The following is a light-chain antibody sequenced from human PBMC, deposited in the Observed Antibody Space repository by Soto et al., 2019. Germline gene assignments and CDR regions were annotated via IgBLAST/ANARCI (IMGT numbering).Light chain of an antibody. CDR1: QGIRNY. J-gene: IGKJ3*01. CDR2: AAS. CDR3: QKYSSVPV. V-gene: IGKV1-27*01. Sequence: DIQMTQSPTSLSASVGDRVTITCRASQGIRNYVAWYQQIPGKAPKLLIYAASTVQSGVPSRFSGSGSGTDFTLTINGLPPEDVATYSCQKYSSVPVFGPGTKVEIK.